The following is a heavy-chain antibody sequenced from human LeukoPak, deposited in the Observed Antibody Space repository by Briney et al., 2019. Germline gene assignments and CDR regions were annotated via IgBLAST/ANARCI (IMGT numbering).Heavy chain of an antibody. Sequence: ASVKVSCKASGYTFTGYYMHWVRQAPGQGLEWMGWINPNSGGTNYAQKFQGRVTMTRDTSISTAYMELSRLRSDDTAVYYCAREAYSSSWYVGWFDPWGQGTLVTVSS. CDR1: GYTFTGYY. CDR2: INPNSGGT. J-gene: IGHJ5*02. D-gene: IGHD6-13*01. V-gene: IGHV1-2*02. CDR3: AREAYSSSWYVGWFDP.